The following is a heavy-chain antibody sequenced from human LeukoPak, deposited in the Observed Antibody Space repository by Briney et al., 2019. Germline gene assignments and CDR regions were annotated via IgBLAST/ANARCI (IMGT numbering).Heavy chain of an antibody. D-gene: IGHD3-10*01. CDR2: ISGSGGST. Sequence: GGSLRLSCAASGFTFSSYAMSWVRQAPGKGLEWVSGISGSGGSTYYADSVKGRFTISRGNSKNTLYLQMNSLRAEDTAVYYCARHITMVRGVIKRPDWFFDLWGRGTLVTVSS. CDR1: GFTFSSYA. J-gene: IGHJ2*01. CDR3: ARHITMVRGVIKRPDWFFDL. V-gene: IGHV3-23*01.